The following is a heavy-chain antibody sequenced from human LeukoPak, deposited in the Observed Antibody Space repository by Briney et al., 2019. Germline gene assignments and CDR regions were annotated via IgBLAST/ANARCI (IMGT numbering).Heavy chain of an antibody. D-gene: IGHD6-6*01. CDR1: AFTFANYA. Sequence: PGGSLRLSCAASAFTFANYAMGWVRQAPGKGLEWVSGVSDSGGSTYCADSVKGRFTISRDNSKSTLYLQMNSLRAEDTAVYYCAKALGGAALDAFGIWGQGTMVTVSS. CDR3: AKALGGAALDAFGI. V-gene: IGHV3-23*01. CDR2: VSDSGGST. J-gene: IGHJ3*02.